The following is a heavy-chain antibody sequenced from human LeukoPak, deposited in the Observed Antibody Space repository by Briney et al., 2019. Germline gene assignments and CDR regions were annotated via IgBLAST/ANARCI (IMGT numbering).Heavy chain of an antibody. CDR2: ISSSSSYI. Sequence: PGGSLRLSCAASGFTFSSYSINWVRQARGKGVGWVSSISSSSSYIYYADSVKDRFTISRDNAKNSLYLQMSSLRAENTDVYCCASFGAAAEWDYWGQGTLVTISS. V-gene: IGHV3-21*01. D-gene: IGHD6-13*01. CDR3: ASFGAAAEWDY. CDR1: GFTFSSYS. J-gene: IGHJ4*02.